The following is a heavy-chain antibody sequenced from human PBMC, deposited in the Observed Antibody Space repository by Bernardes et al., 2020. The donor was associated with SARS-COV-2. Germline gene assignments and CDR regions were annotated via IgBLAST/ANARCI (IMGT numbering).Heavy chain of an antibody. CDR1: GFTFSDSY. D-gene: IGHD3-22*01. CDR3: ASGHHSSGYYPKRGGYFYATDG. Sequence: GGSLRLSCAASGFTFSDSYMSWIRQAPGKGLEWVSFISSSGITIYYSDSVKGRFTISRDTAKNSLYLQMNSLRAEDTAVYFCASGHHSSGYYPKRGGYFYATDGWSQGTTVTVYS. J-gene: IGHJ6*02. V-gene: IGHV3-11*01. CDR2: ISSSGITI.